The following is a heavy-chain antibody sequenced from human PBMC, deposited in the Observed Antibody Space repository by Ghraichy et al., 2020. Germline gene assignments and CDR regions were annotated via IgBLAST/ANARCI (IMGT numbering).Heavy chain of an antibody. V-gene: IGHV4-34*10. CDR2: FNQSGGA. D-gene: IGHD3-10*01. CDR1: GGSLSGTS. J-gene: IGHJ4*02. CDR3: ARLGSRRWRGGIISHFDF. Sequence: SETLSLTCGVSGGSLSGTSWTWIRQAPGKGLEWIGEFNQSGGAKYNPSLRGRVTVSADPVKHHFFLTPNTVTAADTAMYYCARLGSRRWRGGIISHFDFWGQGDLVTVS.